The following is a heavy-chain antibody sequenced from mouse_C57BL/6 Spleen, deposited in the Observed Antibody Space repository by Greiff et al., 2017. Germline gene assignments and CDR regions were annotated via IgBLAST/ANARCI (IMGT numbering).Heavy chain of an antibody. CDR1: GFTFSDSY. CDR2: ISNGGGST. CDR3: ARQPYYYGSSDWYFDV. D-gene: IGHD1-1*01. V-gene: IGHV5-12*01. Sequence: EVQLVESGGGLVQPGGSLKLSCAASGFTFSDSYMYWVRQTPEKRLEWVAYISNGGGSTYYPDTVKGRFTISRDNAKNTLYLQMSRLKSEDTAMYYCARQPYYYGSSDWYFDVWGTGTTVTVSS. J-gene: IGHJ1*03.